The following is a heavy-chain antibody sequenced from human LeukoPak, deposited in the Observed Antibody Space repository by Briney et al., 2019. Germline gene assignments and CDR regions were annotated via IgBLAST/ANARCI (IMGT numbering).Heavy chain of an antibody. CDR3: ARDRSPGIAAAAPSWFDP. Sequence: GGSLRLSCAASGFTFSDNYMSWIRQAPGKGLEWVSYISSSGNTTYNADSVKGRFSITRDNSKNTLYLQMNSLRAEDTAVYYCARDRSPGIAAAAPSWFDPWGQGTLVTVSS. J-gene: IGHJ5*02. CDR2: ISSSGNTT. CDR1: GFTFSDNY. V-gene: IGHV3-11*04. D-gene: IGHD6-13*01.